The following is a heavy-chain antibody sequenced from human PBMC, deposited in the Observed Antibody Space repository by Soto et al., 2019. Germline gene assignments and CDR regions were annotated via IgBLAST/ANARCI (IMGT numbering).Heavy chain of an antibody. V-gene: IGHV3-23*01. J-gene: IGHJ4*02. CDR1: GFTFRDYA. CDR2: ISGSGDVT. Sequence: GGSLRLSCVASGFTFRDYAVSWVRQAPEKGLEWVSAISGSGDVTYYADSVKGRFTISRDNSKNTLYLQMNSLRAEDTALYYSVWAGTSRSYFDYWGLGTLVTVPS. CDR3: VWAGTSRSYFDY. D-gene: IGHD3-10*01.